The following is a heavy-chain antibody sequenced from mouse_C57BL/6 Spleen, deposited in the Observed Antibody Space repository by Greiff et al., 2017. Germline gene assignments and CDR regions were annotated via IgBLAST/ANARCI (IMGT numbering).Heavy chain of an antibody. CDR3: ARDRYYYGSDFDY. J-gene: IGHJ2*01. D-gene: IGHD1-1*01. CDR2: ISDGGSYT. CDR1: GFTFSSYA. Sequence: EVKLMESGGGLVKPGGSLKLSCAASGFTFSSYAMSWVRQPPEKRLEWVATISDGGSYTYYPDNVKGRFTISRDNAKNNLYLQMSHLKSEDTAMYYCARDRYYYGSDFDYWGQGTTLTVSS. V-gene: IGHV5-4*01.